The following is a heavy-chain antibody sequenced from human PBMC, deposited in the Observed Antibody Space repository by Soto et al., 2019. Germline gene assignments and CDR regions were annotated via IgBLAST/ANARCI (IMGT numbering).Heavy chain of an antibody. CDR1: GFTFSNAW. Sequence: GGSLRLSCAASGFTFSNAWMNWVRQAPGKGLEWVGRIKSKTDGGTTDYAAPVKGRFTISRDDSKNTLYLQMNSLKTEDTAVYYCTTPPYLYHYDSSGPRDYWGQGTLVTVSS. CDR2: IKSKTDGGTT. V-gene: IGHV3-15*07. J-gene: IGHJ4*02. D-gene: IGHD3-22*01. CDR3: TTPPYLYHYDSSGPRDY.